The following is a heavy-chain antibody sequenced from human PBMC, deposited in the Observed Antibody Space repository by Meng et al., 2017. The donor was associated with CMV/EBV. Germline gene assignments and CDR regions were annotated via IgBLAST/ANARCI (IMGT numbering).Heavy chain of an antibody. V-gene: IGHV3-30*02. Sequence: GESLKISCAASGFTFSSYGMGWVRQAPGKGLEWAAFTRYDASKKYYVDSVKGRFTISRDNSKNTLYLQMNSLRAEDTAVYHCAKDWGRYSGHGDAFDIWGQGTMVIVSS. CDR3: AKDWGRYSGHGDAFDI. D-gene: IGHD5-12*01. CDR1: GFTFSSYG. CDR2: TRYDASKK. J-gene: IGHJ3*02.